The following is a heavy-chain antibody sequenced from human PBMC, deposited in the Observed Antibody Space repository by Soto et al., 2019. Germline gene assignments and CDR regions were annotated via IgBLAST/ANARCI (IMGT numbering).Heavy chain of an antibody. CDR3: ARVVDYCDPYYYYGMDV. D-gene: IGHD3-22*01. J-gene: IGHJ6*02. V-gene: IGHV3-21*01. CDR2: ISCSSSYI. CDR1: GFTFSSYS. Sequence: EVQLVESGGGLVKPGGSLRLSCAASGFTFSSYSMSWVRQAPGKGLEWVSSISCSSSYIYYADSVKGRFTIPRDSGKNSLYLQINSLTAEDTAVYYCARVVDYCDPYYYYGMDVWGQGTTVTVSS.